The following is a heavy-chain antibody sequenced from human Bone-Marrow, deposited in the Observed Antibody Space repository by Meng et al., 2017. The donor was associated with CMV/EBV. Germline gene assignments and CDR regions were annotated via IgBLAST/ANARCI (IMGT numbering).Heavy chain of an antibody. V-gene: IGHV1-2*02. D-gene: IGHD3-3*01. Sequence: ASVQVSCKASGYTFTGYYMHWVRQAPGQGLEWMGWINPNSGGTNYAQKFQGRVTMTRDTSISTVYMELSRLRSDYTAVYYCARVDRGITIFGVPPSADAFDIWGQGTMVTVSS. CDR3: ARVDRGITIFGVPPSADAFDI. J-gene: IGHJ3*02. CDR2: INPNSGGT. CDR1: GYTFTGYY.